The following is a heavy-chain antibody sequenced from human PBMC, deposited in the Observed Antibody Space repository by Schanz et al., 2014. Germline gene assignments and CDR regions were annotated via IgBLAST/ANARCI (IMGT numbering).Heavy chain of an antibody. CDR2: ISSGSSYA. J-gene: IGHJ4*02. V-gene: IGHV3-11*05. D-gene: IGHD3-9*01. Sequence: VQLVESGGGLVQPGGSLRLSCGGSGFTFRDYYMSWIRQAPGKGLEWVSDISSGSSYANYADSVKGRFTISRDNAKNSLYLQMNSLRAEDTAVYYCARDSRPNYDFLTAYYSIDYWGQGTLVTVSS. CDR3: ARDSRPNYDFLTAYYSIDY. CDR1: GFTFRDYY.